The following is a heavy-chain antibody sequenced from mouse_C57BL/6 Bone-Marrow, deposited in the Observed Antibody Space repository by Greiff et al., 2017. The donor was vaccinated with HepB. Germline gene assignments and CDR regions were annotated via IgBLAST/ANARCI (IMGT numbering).Heavy chain of an antibody. Sequence: QVHVKQSGAELVRPGASVKLSCKASGYTFTDYYINWVKQRPGQGLEWIARIYPGSGNTYYNEKFKGKATLTAEKSSSTAYMQLSSLTSEDSAVYFCARWGYYYGSSYYWYFDVWGTGTTVTVSS. CDR1: GYTFTDYY. V-gene: IGHV1-76*01. J-gene: IGHJ1*03. CDR3: ARWGYYYGSSYYWYFDV. CDR2: IYPGSGNT. D-gene: IGHD1-1*01.